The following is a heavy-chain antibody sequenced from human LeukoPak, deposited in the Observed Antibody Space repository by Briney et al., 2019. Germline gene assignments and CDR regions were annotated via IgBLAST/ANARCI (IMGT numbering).Heavy chain of an antibody. CDR2: INPNSGVT. CDR1: GYTFTGYY. CDR3: ARLSTPNLYYFDY. Sequence: ASVKVPCKASGYTFTGYYMHWVRQAPGQGLEWMGWINPNSGVTYYAQKFRGRVSMTRDTSISTAYMEVSRLRSDDSALYYCARLSTPNLYYFDYWGQGTLVTVSS. D-gene: IGHD3-16*02. V-gene: IGHV1-2*02. J-gene: IGHJ4*02.